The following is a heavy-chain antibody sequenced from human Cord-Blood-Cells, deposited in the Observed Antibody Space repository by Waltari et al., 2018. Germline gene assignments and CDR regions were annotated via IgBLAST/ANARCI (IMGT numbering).Heavy chain of an antibody. Sequence: QVQLQQWGAGLLKPSETLSLTCAVYGGSFSGHYWSWFRQPPGKGLEWIGEISHSGSTNYNPSLKLRVTISVDTSNNQFSLKLSSVTAADTAVYYCARMDIANYSYGMDVWGQGTTVTVSS. V-gene: IGHV4-34*01. CDR2: ISHSGST. J-gene: IGHJ6*02. D-gene: IGHD5-12*01. CDR3: ARMDIANYSYGMDV. CDR1: GGSFSGHY.